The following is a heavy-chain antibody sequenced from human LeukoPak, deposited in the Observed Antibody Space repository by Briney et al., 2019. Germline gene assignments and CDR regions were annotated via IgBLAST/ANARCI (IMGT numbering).Heavy chain of an antibody. J-gene: IGHJ4*02. CDR1: GFTFSSYW. D-gene: IGHD1-26*01. V-gene: IGHV3-74*01. CDR2: IKSDGTST. Sequence: PGGPLRLSCAASGFTFSSYWMHWVRQAPGKGLVWVSRIKSDGTSTSYADSVKGRFTISRDNAKNTLYLQMNGLRAEDTAVYYCTREGDSGSYFYYFDYWGQGTLVTVSS. CDR3: TREGDSGSYFYYFDY.